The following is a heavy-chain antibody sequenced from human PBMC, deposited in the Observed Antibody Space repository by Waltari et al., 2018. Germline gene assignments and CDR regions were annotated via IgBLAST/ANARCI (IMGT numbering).Heavy chain of an antibody. CDR3: ARHVPYYYDSSGYHNWFDP. Sequence: QLQLQASGPGLVKPSETLSLTCPVSGGSISSSSYSWGWIRQPPGKGLAGIGSIYYSGITYYNPSLKSRVTISVDTSKNQFSLKLSSVTAADTAVYYCARHVPYYYDSSGYHNWFDPWGQGTLVTVSS. CDR1: GGSISSSSYS. J-gene: IGHJ5*02. CDR2: IYYSGIT. V-gene: IGHV4-39*01. D-gene: IGHD3-22*01.